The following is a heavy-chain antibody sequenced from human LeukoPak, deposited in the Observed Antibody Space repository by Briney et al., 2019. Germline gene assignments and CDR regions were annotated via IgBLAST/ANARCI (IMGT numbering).Heavy chain of an antibody. CDR1: GYTFTNYA. J-gene: IGHJ3*02. Sequence: ASVKVSCKASGYTFTNYAMHWVRQAPGQRLEWMGWINAGNGNTRYSQKLQGRVTITRDTSASTAYMELSSLRSEDTAVYYCARFFDPSGGFDIWGQGTMVTVSS. CDR3: ARFFDPSGGFDI. CDR2: INAGNGNT. D-gene: IGHD3-9*01. V-gene: IGHV1-3*01.